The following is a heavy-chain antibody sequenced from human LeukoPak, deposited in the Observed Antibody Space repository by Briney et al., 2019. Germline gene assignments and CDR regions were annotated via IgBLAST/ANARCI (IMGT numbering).Heavy chain of an antibody. CDR2: INPNSGGT. CDR1: GYSFTSYN. D-gene: IGHD2-21*02. V-gene: IGHV1-2*06. Sequence: ASVKVSCKASGYSFTSYNMHWVRQAPGQGLEWMGRINPNSGGTNYAQKFQGRVTMTRDTSISTAYMELSRLRSDDTAVYYCARFCGGDCYRNWGQGTLVTVSS. CDR3: ARFCGGDCYRN. J-gene: IGHJ4*02.